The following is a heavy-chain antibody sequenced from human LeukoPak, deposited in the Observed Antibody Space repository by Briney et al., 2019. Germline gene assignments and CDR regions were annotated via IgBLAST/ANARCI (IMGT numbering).Heavy chain of an antibody. CDR2: IYYSGST. CDR3: ARLPFPPLTPAAATKGAFDI. J-gene: IGHJ3*02. Sequence: PSETLSLTCTVSGGSISSSSYYWGWIRQPPGKGLEWIGSIYYSGSTYYNPSLKSRVTISVDTSKNQFSLKLSSVTAADTAVYYCARLPFPPLTPAAATKGAFDIWGQGTMVTVSS. CDR1: GGSISSSSYY. V-gene: IGHV4-39*01. D-gene: IGHD2-15*01.